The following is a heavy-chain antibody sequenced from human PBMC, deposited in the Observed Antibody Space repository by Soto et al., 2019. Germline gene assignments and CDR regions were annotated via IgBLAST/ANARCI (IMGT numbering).Heavy chain of an antibody. J-gene: IGHJ6*02. CDR2: TYYRSKWYN. CDR1: GDSVSSNSAG. V-gene: IGHV6-1*01. D-gene: IGHD6-19*01. Sequence: SPTLSLTCAISGDSVSSNSAGWNWIRQSPSRGLEWLGRTYYRSKWYNDYAVSVKSRITINPDTSKNQFSLQLNSVTPEDTAVYYCARDVARKQDLYGSDSSGCYQRLDGMDVWRQGPTVTIAS. CDR3: ARDVARKQDLYGSDSSGCYQRLDGMDV.